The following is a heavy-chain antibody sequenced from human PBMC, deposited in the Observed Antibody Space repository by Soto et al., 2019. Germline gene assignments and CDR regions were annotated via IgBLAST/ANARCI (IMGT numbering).Heavy chain of an antibody. D-gene: IGHD4-17*01. CDR3: ARDPRYGDDDY. Sequence: GGSLRLSCAASGFTFGSYWMSWVRQAPGKGLEWVANIKQDGSEKYYVDSVKGRFTISRDNAKNSLYLQMNSLRAEDTAVYYCARDPRYGDDDYWGQGTLVTVSS. CDR2: IKQDGSEK. V-gene: IGHV3-7*01. CDR1: GFTFGSYW. J-gene: IGHJ4*02.